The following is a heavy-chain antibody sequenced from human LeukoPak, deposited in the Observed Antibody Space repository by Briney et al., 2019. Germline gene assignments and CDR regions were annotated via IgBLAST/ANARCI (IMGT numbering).Heavy chain of an antibody. CDR3: ARDQTDGWYYYYYYYMDV. D-gene: IGHD1-14*01. Sequence: SVKVSCKASGGTFSSYAISWVRQAPGQGLEWMGGIIPIFGTANYAQKFQGRVTITADESTSTAYMELSRLRSDDTAVYYCARDQTDGWYYYYYYYMDVWGKGTTVTVSS. V-gene: IGHV1-69*13. CDR1: GGTFSSYA. J-gene: IGHJ6*03. CDR2: IIPIFGTA.